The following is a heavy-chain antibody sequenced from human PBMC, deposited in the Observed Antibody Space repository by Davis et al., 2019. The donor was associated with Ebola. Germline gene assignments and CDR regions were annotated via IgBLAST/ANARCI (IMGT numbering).Heavy chain of an antibody. CDR2: IYYSGST. Sequence: PSETLSLTCTVSNGSIFSGSYYWSWVRQPAGKGLEWIGYIYYSGSTNYNPSLKSRVTISLHTSTNQFSLRLNSVTAADTAVYYCARAFMYGTVHFDFWSQGALVTVSS. CDR3: ARAFMYGTVHFDF. CDR1: NGSIFSGSYY. D-gene: IGHD4-17*01. V-gene: IGHV4-61*10. J-gene: IGHJ4*02.